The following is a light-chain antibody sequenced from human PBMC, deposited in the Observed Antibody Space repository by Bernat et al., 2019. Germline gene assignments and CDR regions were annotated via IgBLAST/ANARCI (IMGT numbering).Light chain of an antibody. Sequence: SSELTQDPAVSVALGQTVRITCQGDSLRSYYASWYQQKPGQAPVLVIYGKNNRPSGIPDRFSCSSSGNTASVTITGAQAEDDDYYYCNSRDSSGNHWVFGGGTKLTVL. J-gene: IGLJ3*02. CDR1: SLRSYY. CDR3: NSRDSSGNHWV. CDR2: GKN. V-gene: IGLV3-19*01.